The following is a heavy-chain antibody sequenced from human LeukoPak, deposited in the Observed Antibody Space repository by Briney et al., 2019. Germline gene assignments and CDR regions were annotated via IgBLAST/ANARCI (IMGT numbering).Heavy chain of an antibody. D-gene: IGHD3-3*01. CDR1: GGTFISYA. CDR2: IIPIFGTA. CDR3: ARAERPAYYDFWSGFDY. V-gene: IGHV1-69*13. Sequence: GASVKVSCKASGGTFISYAISWVRQAPGQGLEWMGGIIPIFGTANYAQKFQGRVTITADESTSTAYMELSSLRSEDTAVYYCARAERPAYYDFWSGFDYWGQGTLVTVSS. J-gene: IGHJ4*02.